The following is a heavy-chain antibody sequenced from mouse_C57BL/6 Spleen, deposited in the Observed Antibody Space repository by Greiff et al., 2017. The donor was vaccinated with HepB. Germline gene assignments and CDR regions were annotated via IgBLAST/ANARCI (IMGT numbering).Heavy chain of an antibody. CDR2: IYPGSGST. V-gene: IGHV1-55*01. Sequence: QVQLKQSGAELVKPGASVKMSCKASGYTFTSYWITWVKQRPGQGLEWIGDIYPGSGSTNYNEKFKSKATLTVDTSSSTAYMQLSSLTSEDSAVYYCAREYDGYFDVWGTGTTVTVSS. CDR3: AREYDGYFDV. J-gene: IGHJ1*03. CDR1: GYTFTSYW. D-gene: IGHD2-14*01.